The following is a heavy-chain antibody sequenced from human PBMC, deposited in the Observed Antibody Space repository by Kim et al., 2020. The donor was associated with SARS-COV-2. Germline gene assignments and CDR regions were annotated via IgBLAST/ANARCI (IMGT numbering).Heavy chain of an antibody. CDR3: ARSTVTNYLDFDY. V-gene: IGHV4-39*07. J-gene: IGHJ4*02. D-gene: IGHD4-17*01. Sequence: SETLSLTCTVSGGSISSSSYYWGWIRQPPGKGLEWIGSMYYSGSTYYNPSLKSRVTISVDTSKNQFSLKLSSVTAADTAVYYCARSTVTNYLDFDYWGQGTLVTVSS. CDR2: MYYSGST. CDR1: GGSISSSSYY.